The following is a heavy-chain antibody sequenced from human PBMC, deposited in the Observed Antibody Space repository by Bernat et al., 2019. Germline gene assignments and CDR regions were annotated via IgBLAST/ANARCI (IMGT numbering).Heavy chain of an antibody. CDR2: IKQDGSEK. CDR1: GFTFSSYW. V-gene: IGHV3-7*03. Sequence: EVQLVESGGGLVQPRGSLRLSCAASGFTFSSYWMSWVRQAPGKGLEWVANIKQDGSEKYYVDSVKGRFTISRDNAKNSLYLQMNSLRAEDTAVYYCARGSGYGDKRGAFDIWGQGTMVTVSS. D-gene: IGHD4-17*01. CDR3: ARGSGYGDKRGAFDI. J-gene: IGHJ3*02.